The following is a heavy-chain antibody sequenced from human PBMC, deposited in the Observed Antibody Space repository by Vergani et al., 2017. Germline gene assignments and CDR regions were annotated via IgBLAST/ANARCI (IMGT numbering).Heavy chain of an antibody. CDR2: INPRGGHT. D-gene: IGHD3-9*01. J-gene: IGHJ4*02. CDR1: GYTFSNYY. Sequence: QVQVVQSGAEVKKSGASVKVSCKTSGYTFSNYYMHWVRQAPGQGLEWMGIINPRGGHTNYAQKVQGRVTMTRDTSTSTVDMELRSLRSEDTAIYYCAREDYGILTGYRYWGQGTLVTVSA. V-gene: IGHV1-46*01. CDR3: AREDYGILTGYRY.